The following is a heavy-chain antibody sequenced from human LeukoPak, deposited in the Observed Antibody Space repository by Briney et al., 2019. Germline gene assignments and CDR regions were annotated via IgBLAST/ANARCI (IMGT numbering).Heavy chain of an antibody. J-gene: IGHJ4*02. CDR2: IYYSGST. Sequence: SETLTLTCTVSGGSISSGDYYWSWIRQPPGKGLEWIGYIYYSGSTYYNPSLKSRVTISVDTSKNQFSLKLSSVTAADTAVYYCARVYYYDNSGYGKDYFDYWGQGTLVTVSS. CDR1: GGSISSGDYY. CDR3: ARVYYYDNSGYGKDYFDY. V-gene: IGHV4-30-4*01. D-gene: IGHD3-22*01.